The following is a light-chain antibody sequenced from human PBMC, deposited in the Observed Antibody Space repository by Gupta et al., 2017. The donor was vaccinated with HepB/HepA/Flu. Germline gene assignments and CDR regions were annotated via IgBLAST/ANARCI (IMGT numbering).Light chain of an antibody. CDR3: GTWDSSLSVVV. V-gene: IGLV1-51*01. CDR1: SSNIGKNY. CDR2: DNN. J-gene: IGLJ2*01. Sequence: QSVLTQPPSVSAAPGQKVTIPCSGSSSNIGKNYVSWYQQVPGTAPKLLIYDNNKRPSGIPDRFSGSKSGTSATLGITGLQTGDEADYYCGTWDSSLSVVVLGGGTKLTVL.